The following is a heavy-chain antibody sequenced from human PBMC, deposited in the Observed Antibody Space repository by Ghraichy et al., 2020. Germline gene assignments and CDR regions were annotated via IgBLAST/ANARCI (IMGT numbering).Heavy chain of an antibody. CDR1: GGSISSSSYY. V-gene: IGHV4-39*01. Sequence: SETLSLTCTVSGGSISSSSYYWGWIRQPPGKGLEWIGSIYYSGSTYYNPSLKSRVTISVDTSKNQFSLKLSSVTAADTAVYYCARAPYYYDSKKALYYFDYWGQGTLVTVSS. CDR2: IYYSGST. CDR3: ARAPYYYDSKKALYYFDY. J-gene: IGHJ4*02. D-gene: IGHD3-22*01.